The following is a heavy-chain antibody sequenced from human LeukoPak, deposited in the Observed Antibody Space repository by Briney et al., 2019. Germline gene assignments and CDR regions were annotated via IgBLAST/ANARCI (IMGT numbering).Heavy chain of an antibody. V-gene: IGHV3-23*01. J-gene: IGHJ4*02. Sequence: GGSLRLSCAASGFTFSSYAMSWVRQAPGKRLEWVSVISGSGGSTYYADSVKGRFTISRDNSKNTLYLQMNSLRAEDTAVYYCAKTVRGVIPYYFDYWGQGTLVTVSS. CDR3: AKTVRGVIPYYFDY. CDR1: GFTFSSYA. D-gene: IGHD3-10*01. CDR2: ISGSGGST.